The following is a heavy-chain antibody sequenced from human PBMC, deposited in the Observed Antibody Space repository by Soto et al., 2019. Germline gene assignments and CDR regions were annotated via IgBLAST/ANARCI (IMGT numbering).Heavy chain of an antibody. D-gene: IGHD2-21*02. CDR2: LYWDDDK. CDR1: GLSLRTTGVG. J-gene: IGHJ6*02. V-gene: IGHV2-5*02. CDR3: VQTLFGGDCLESYSSHAYYGLDV. Sequence: QITLKESGPTLVTPTQTLTLTCTVSGLSLRTTGVGVCWVRQPPGKALELLALLYWDDDKRYSPSLKSRLTIPKDISEQQVVLTMTNMDTVDTATYYCVQTLFGGDCLESYSSHAYYGLDVWGQGTTVTVSS.